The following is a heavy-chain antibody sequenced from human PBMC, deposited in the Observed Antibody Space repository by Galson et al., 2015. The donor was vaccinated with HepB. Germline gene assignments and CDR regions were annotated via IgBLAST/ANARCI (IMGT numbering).Heavy chain of an antibody. CDR2: IKSKTDGGTT. J-gene: IGHJ3*02. CDR1: GFTFSNAW. CDR3: TTNCGGDCYPDDAFDI. Sequence: SLRLSCAASGFTFSNAWMSWVRQAPGKGLEWVGRIKSKTDGGTTDYAAPVKGRFTISRDDSKNTLYLQMNSLKTEDTAVYYCTTNCGGDCYPDDAFDIWGQGTMVTVSS. V-gene: IGHV3-15*01. D-gene: IGHD2-21*02.